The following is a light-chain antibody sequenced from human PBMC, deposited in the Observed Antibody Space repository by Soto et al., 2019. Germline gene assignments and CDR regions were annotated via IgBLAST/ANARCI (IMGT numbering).Light chain of an antibody. Sequence: EIVLTQSPGTLSLSPGERATLSCRASESVTSSLAWYQQKPGQPPRLLIYAASTRATDVPARFSGGGSETEFTLTISSLQSEDFAVYYCKQYNDWTTFGQVTKVDSK. CDR3: KQYNDWTT. J-gene: IGKJ1*01. CDR1: ESVTSS. CDR2: AAS. V-gene: IGKV3-15*01.